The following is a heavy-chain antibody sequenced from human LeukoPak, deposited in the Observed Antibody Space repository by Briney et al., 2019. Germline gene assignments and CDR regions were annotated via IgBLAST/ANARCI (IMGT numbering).Heavy chain of an antibody. CDR2: IYYSGST. J-gene: IGHJ5*02. CDR1: GGSISSGDYY. D-gene: IGHD3-3*01. CDR3: ARGFHYDFWSGYFGRVWFDP. Sequence: PSQTLSLTCTVSGGSISSGDYYWSWIRQPPGKGLEWIGYIYYSGSTYYNPSLKSRVTISVDTSKSQFSLKLSSVTAADTAVYYCARGFHYDFWSGYFGRVWFDPWGQGTLVTVSS. V-gene: IGHV4-30-4*08.